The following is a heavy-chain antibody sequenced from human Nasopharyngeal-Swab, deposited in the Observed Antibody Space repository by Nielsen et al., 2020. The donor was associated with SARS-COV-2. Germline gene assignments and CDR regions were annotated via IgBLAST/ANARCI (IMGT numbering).Heavy chain of an antibody. Sequence: ASVKVSCKASGYTFINYAIHWVRQAPGQSLEYMGWINPGNGNTRYSHNFQGRVTITRDTSASTAYLELSSLRSEDTAIYYCSRDRPEVSYWGQGTLVTVSS. J-gene: IGHJ4*02. CDR1: GYTFINYA. V-gene: IGHV1-3*01. CDR3: SRDRPEVSY. CDR2: INPGNGNT.